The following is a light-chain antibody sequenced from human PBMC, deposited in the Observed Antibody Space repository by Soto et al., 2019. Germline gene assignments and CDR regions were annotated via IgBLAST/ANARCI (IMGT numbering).Light chain of an antibody. Sequence: QPVLTQPPSASGSPGQSGTISCTCTSSAVRAYDYVSWYQQHPGKAPKLMIYEINKRPSGVPDRFSGSKSGNTASLTVSGLQAEDEADYYCSSFAGSNNFPYVFGTGTKVTVL. CDR2: EIN. V-gene: IGLV2-8*01. J-gene: IGLJ1*01. CDR3: SSFAGSNNFPYV. CDR1: SSAVRAYDY.